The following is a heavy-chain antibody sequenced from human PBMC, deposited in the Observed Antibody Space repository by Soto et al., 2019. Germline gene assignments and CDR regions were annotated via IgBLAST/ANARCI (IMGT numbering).Heavy chain of an antibody. CDR3: AKDPPTTGTTFDY. V-gene: IGHV3-23*01. Sequence: GGSLRLSCAASGFTFSSFAMSWVRQAPGKGLEWVSTINKSGGSTYYADSVKGRFTISRDNSKNMLFLQINGLRAEDTAVYYCAKDPPTTGTTFDYWGRGTLVTVSS. D-gene: IGHD1-1*01. CDR2: INKSGGST. J-gene: IGHJ4*02. CDR1: GFTFSSFA.